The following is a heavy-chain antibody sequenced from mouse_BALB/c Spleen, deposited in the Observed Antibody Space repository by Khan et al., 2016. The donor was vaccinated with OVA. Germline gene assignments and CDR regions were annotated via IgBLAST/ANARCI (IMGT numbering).Heavy chain of an antibody. CDR2: IYPGTDNS. CDR1: GYIFTTYW. CDR3: AREEALYNFDH. D-gene: IGHD3-2*02. J-gene: IGHJ2*01. Sequence: KKEGAELVRPGASVKLSCKTSGYIFTTYWIHWIKQRSGQGLEWIARIYPGTDNSYYNEKFKDKATLTADKSSSTAYMQLSSLKSEDSDVYFCAREEALYNFDHWGQGTTLTVSS. V-gene: IGHV1-76*01.